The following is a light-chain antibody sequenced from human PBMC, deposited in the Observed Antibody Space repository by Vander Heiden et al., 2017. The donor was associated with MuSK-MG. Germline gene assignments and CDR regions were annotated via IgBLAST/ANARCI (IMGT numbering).Light chain of an antibody. V-gene: IGKV1-39*01. CDR1: QSISSY. Sequence: DIEITQSPSSLSASVVDRVTITCRASQSISSYLNWYQQKPGKAPKLLIDAASSLQSGVQSRFSGSGSGIDFTLTSSRLQTEDFANYYCQQSYSTNTFGQGTRLEIK. CDR3: QQSYSTNT. CDR2: AAS. J-gene: IGKJ5*01.